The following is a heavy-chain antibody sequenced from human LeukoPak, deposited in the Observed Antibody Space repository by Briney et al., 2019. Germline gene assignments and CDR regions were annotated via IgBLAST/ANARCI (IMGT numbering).Heavy chain of an antibody. J-gene: IGHJ5*02. D-gene: IGHD3-22*01. CDR3: ARYPGFDSSGYLNWFDP. Sequence: SETLSRTCTVPGGPNSSYYWSWIRQPPGKGLEWIACISYSGSTKYNPSLKSRVTISVDTSKNQLSLKLSSVTAADTAVYYCARYPGFDSSGYLNWFDPWGQGTLVTVSS. V-gene: IGHV4-59*01. CDR1: GGPNSSYY. CDR2: ISYSGST.